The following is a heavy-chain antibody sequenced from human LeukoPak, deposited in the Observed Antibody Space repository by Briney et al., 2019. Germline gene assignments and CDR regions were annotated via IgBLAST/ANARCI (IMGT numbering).Heavy chain of an antibody. CDR2: TYYKSKWYY. D-gene: IGHD2-21*01. V-gene: IGHV6-1*01. Sequence: SHSQSLSFASSVASGAINGAYWSWIRQSPSGKLEWLGRTYYKSKWYYHNAVYERSRITITPATSKNTFSLQLYSVTPEATTVYYCTISRSPVMGESLVVWGKGTTVIVSS. CDR3: TISRSPVMGESLVV. J-gene: IGHJ6*03. CDR1: VASGAINGAY.